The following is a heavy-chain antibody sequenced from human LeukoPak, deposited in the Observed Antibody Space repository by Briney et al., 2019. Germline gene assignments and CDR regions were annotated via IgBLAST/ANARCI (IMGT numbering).Heavy chain of an antibody. J-gene: IGHJ4*02. CDR3: AKGYCGSPSCIPLDY. V-gene: IGHV3-9*01. D-gene: IGHD2-2*01. CDR2: ISSNSANI. Sequence: GGSLRLSCAASGFTFDDYAMYWVRQAPGKGLEWVTGISSNSANIGYADSVKGRFTISRDNAKNSLYLQMISLRAEDTALYYCAKGYCGSPSCIPLDYWGQGTLVSVSS. CDR1: GFTFDDYA.